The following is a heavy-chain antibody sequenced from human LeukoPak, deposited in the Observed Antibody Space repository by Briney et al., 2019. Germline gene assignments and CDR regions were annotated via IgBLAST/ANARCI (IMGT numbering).Heavy chain of an antibody. D-gene: IGHD3-22*01. Sequence: GGSLRLSCEGSGFTFSNYWMSWVRQAPGKGLEWVANIQQHGSETYYGDSVKGRFTISRDNAKNSLYLQMNSLRAEDTAVYYCAKDQRTSDYYDSSGYYYYFDYWGQGTLVTVSS. J-gene: IGHJ4*02. CDR3: AKDQRTSDYYDSSGYYYYFDY. V-gene: IGHV3-7*03. CDR2: IQQHGSET. CDR1: GFTFSNYW.